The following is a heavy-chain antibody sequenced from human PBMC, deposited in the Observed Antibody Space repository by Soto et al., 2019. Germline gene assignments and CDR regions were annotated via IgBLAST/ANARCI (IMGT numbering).Heavy chain of an antibody. V-gene: IGHV1-69*12. D-gene: IGHD5-12*01. CDR2: IIPTIGTT. J-gene: IGHJ4*02. Sequence: QVQLVQSGAEVKKPGSSVKVSCKASGDTFTIFAISWVRQAPGQGLEWMGGIIPTIGTTNYAQRFQGRITIAGDESTGTAYMALSSLKSEYTAVYYCARELGSGYAPGDYWGQGTVVTVSS. CDR3: ARELGSGYAPGDY. CDR1: GDTFTIFA.